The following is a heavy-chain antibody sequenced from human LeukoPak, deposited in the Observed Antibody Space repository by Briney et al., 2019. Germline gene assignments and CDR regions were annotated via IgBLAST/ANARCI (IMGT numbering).Heavy chain of an antibody. D-gene: IGHD3-3*01. J-gene: IGHJ4*02. CDR2: IIPIFGTA. V-gene: IGHV1-69*13. Sequence: SVKVSCKASGYTFTSYYMHWVRQAPGQGLEWMGGIIPIFGTANYAQKFQGRVTITADESTSTAYMELSSLRSEDTAVYYCARKLRFLEWPFDYWGQGTLVTVSS. CDR3: ARKLRFLEWPFDY. CDR1: GYTFTSYY.